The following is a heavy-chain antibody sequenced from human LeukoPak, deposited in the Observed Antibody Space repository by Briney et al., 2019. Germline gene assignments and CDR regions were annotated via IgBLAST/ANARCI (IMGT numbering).Heavy chain of an antibody. Sequence: PGGSLRLSCAASGFTVRSNYMSWVRQAPGKGLEWVSVISSGGSTYYADSVKGRFTISRDNSKNTLHLQMNSLRAEDTAVYYCARDPTLGGDYVDLDAFDIWGQGTMVTVSS. V-gene: IGHV3-53*01. CDR3: ARDPTLGGDYVDLDAFDI. J-gene: IGHJ3*02. CDR1: GFTVRSNY. D-gene: IGHD2-21*02. CDR2: ISSGGST.